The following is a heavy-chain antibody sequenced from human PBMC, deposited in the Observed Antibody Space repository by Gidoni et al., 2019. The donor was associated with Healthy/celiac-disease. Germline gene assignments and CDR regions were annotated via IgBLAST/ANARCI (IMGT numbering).Heavy chain of an antibody. CDR2: ISGSGGST. V-gene: IGHV3-23*01. D-gene: IGHD3-10*01. Sequence: EVQLLESGGGLVQPGGSLRLSCAASGFTFSSYAMRWVRQAPGKGLEWVSAISGSGGSTYYADSVKGRFTISRDNSKNTLYLQMNSLRAEDTAVYYCAKGYCPWFGAQYYFDYWGQGTLVTVSS. J-gene: IGHJ4*02. CDR3: AKGYCPWFGAQYYFDY. CDR1: GFTFSSYA.